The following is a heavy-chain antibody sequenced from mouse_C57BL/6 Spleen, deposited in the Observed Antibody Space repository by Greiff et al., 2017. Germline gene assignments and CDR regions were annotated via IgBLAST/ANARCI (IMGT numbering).Heavy chain of an antibody. J-gene: IGHJ2*01. CDR2: ISYDGSN. V-gene: IGHV3-6*01. D-gene: IGHD2-3*01. Sequence: EVQLVESGPGLVKPSQSLSLTCSVTGYSITSGYYWNWIRQFPGNKLEWMGYISYDGSNNYNPSLKNRISITRDTSKNQFFLKLNSVTTEDTATYYCAREEGLLLFDYWGQGTTLTVSS. CDR3: AREEGLLLFDY. CDR1: GYSITSGYY.